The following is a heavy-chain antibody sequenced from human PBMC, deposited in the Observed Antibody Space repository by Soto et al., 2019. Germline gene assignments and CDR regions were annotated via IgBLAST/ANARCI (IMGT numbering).Heavy chain of an antibody. CDR2: IYTSGST. D-gene: IGHD1-7*01. Sequence: ASETLSLTCTVSGGSISSYYWSWIRQPAGKGLEWIGRIYTSGSTNYNPSLKSRVTMSVDTSKSQFSLKLSSVTAADTAVYYCGGSITGTTWRDYYSGMDVWGQGTTVTVSS. J-gene: IGHJ6*02. CDR1: GGSISSYY. V-gene: IGHV4-4*07. CDR3: GGSITGTTWRDYYSGMDV.